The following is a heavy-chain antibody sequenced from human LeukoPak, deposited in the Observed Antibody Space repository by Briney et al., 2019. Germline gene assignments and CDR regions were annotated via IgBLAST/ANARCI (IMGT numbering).Heavy chain of an antibody. D-gene: IGHD1-26*01. Sequence: GGSLRLSCAASGFTFSSYAMHWVRQAPGKGLEWVAVISYDGSNKYYADSVKGRFTISRDNSKNTLYLQMNSLRAEDTAVYYCAKVRWELLMGDYFDYWGQGTLVTVSS. CDR2: ISYDGSNK. CDR1: GFTFSSYA. J-gene: IGHJ4*02. V-gene: IGHV3-30*04. CDR3: AKVRWELLMGDYFDY.